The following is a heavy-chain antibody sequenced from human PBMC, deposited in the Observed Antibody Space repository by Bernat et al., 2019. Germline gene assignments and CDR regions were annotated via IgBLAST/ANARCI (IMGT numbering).Heavy chain of an antibody. CDR2: ISYDGSNK. D-gene: IGHD1-7*01. CDR3: ARDRGTTFDY. Sequence: QVQLVESGGGVVQPGRSLRLSCAASGFTFSSYAMHWVRQAPVKGLEWVAVISYDGSNKYYADSVKGRFTISRDNSKNTLYLQMNSLRAEDTAVYYCARDRGTTFDYWGQGTLVTVSS. J-gene: IGHJ4*02. V-gene: IGHV3-30*01. CDR1: GFTFSSYA.